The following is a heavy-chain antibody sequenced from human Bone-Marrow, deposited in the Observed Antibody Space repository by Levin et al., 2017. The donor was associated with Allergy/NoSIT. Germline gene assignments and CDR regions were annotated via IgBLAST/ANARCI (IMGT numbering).Heavy chain of an antibody. CDR2: VSFDGADK. V-gene: IGHV3-30*03. D-gene: IGHD3-10*01. CDR3: ARGPMYGSGLYYSYYYMDV. J-gene: IGHJ6*03. Sequence: GGSLRLSCAASGFTFSGTGMHWVRRAPGKGLEWVAVVSFDGADKQYADSVKSRFTVSRDNSKNTLYLQMNTLRVEDTALYYCARGPMYGSGLYYSYYYMDVWGKGTTVIVSS. CDR1: GFTFSGTG.